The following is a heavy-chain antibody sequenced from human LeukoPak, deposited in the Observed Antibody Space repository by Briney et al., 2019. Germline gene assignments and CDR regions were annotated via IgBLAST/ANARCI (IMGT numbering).Heavy chain of an antibody. Sequence: GESLKISCAASGFTFSTYIMNWVRQAPGKGLEWISYIHSSSSSIYYADSVKGRFTISRDNAKSSLYLQMNSLRDEDTAVYFCARDRLGAGSFDIWGQGTMVTVSS. CDR2: IHSSSSSI. V-gene: IGHV3-48*02. D-gene: IGHD7-27*01. CDR1: GFTFSTYI. CDR3: ARDRLGAGSFDI. J-gene: IGHJ3*02.